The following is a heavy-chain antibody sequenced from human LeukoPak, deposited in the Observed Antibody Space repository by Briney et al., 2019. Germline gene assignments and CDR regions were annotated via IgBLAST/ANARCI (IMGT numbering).Heavy chain of an antibody. CDR1: GFTIGKSD. CDR3: ARGSMPGTGLPFDS. CDR2: VYTGGRT. J-gene: IGHJ5*01. Sequence: PGGSLRLSRATSGFTIGKSDMAWVRQAPGKGLEWVSIVYTGGRTFHADSVQGRFTMSRDQSKNTVGLQMNSLRSEDTALYYCARGSMPGTGLPFDSWGQGNQVSVSS. D-gene: IGHD3-9*01. V-gene: IGHV3-53*05.